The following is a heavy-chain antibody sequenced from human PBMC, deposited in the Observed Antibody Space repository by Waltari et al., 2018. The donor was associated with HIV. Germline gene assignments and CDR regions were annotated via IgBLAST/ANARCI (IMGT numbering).Heavy chain of an antibody. CDR3: ARGGSYYYDSSGYYYLDY. Sequence: QVQLVQSGAEVKKPGSSVKVSCKASGGTFSSYAISWVRQAPGQGLEWMGGIIPIFGTANYAQKFQGRVTITADKSTSTAYMELSSLRSEDTAVYYCARGGSYYYDSSGYYYLDYWGQGTLVTVSS. J-gene: IGHJ4*02. D-gene: IGHD3-22*01. V-gene: IGHV1-69*06. CDR2: IIPIFGTA. CDR1: GGTFSSYA.